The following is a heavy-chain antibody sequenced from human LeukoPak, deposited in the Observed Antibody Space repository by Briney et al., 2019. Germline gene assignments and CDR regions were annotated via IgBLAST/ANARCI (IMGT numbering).Heavy chain of an antibody. Sequence: ASVKVSCKASGYTFTSYYMHWVRQAPGQGLEWMGIINASGGSTSYAQKFQGRVTMTRDMSTSTVYMELSSLRSEDTAVYYCARGGTDIVATIGYYYYYMDVWGKGTTVTVSS. CDR1: GYTFTSYY. D-gene: IGHD5-12*01. CDR2: INASGGST. CDR3: ARGGTDIVATIGYYYYYMDV. J-gene: IGHJ6*03. V-gene: IGHV1-46*01.